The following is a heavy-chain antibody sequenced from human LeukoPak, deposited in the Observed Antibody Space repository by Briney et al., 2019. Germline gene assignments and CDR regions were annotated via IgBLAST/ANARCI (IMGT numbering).Heavy chain of an antibody. V-gene: IGHV3-48*01. CDR1: GFTFSSYS. J-gene: IGHJ4*02. D-gene: IGHD2-21*01. Sequence: GGSLRLSCAASGFTFSSYSMNWVRQAPGKGLEWVSYISSSSSTIYYADSVKGRFTISRDNAKNSLYLQMNSLRAEDAAVYFCAKAPVTSCRGAYCYPFDSWGQGTLVTVSS. CDR2: ISSSSSTI. CDR3: AKAPVTSCRGAYCYPFDS.